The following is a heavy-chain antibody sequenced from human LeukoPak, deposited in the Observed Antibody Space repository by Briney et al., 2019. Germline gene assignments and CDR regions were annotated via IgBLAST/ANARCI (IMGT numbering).Heavy chain of an antibody. V-gene: IGHV1-24*01. CDR1: GYTLTELS. CDR2: FDPEDGET. CDR3: ARGRGSWYGVYFDY. Sequence: EASVKVSCKVSGYTLTELSMHWVRQAPGKGLEWMGGFDPEDGETIYAQKFQGRVTMTGDTSTDTAYMELSSLRTEDTAVYYCARGRGSWYGVYFDYWGQGTLVTVSS. J-gene: IGHJ4*02. D-gene: IGHD6-13*01.